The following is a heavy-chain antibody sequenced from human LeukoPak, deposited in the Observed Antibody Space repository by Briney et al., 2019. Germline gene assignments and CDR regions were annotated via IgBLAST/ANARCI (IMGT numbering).Heavy chain of an antibody. Sequence: GESLKISCKGSGYSFTNYWIGWVRQMPGKGLEWMGIIYPGDSDTTCSPSFQGQVTISADKSISTAYLQWSSLKASDTAIYYCARRYCSGGSCYRNWFDPWGQGTLVTVSS. D-gene: IGHD2-15*01. CDR1: GYSFTNYW. CDR2: IYPGDSDT. V-gene: IGHV5-51*01. J-gene: IGHJ5*02. CDR3: ARRYCSGGSCYRNWFDP.